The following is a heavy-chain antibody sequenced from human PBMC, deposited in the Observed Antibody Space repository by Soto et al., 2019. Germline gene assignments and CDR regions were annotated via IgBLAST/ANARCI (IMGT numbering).Heavy chain of an antibody. CDR1: GFSLSTSGVG. V-gene: IGHV2-5*01. CDR3: AHRRPTVITPFDY. D-gene: IGHD4-17*01. J-gene: IGHJ4*02. Sequence: QITLKESGPTLVEPTQTLTLTCTFSGFSLSTSGVGVGWIRQPPGQALEWLAFVNWNDNKRYSPSLNSRLTITTDTSKNQAILTMTNMDSVDTGTYYCAHRRPTVITPFDYWGQGTLVTVSS. CDR2: VNWNDNK.